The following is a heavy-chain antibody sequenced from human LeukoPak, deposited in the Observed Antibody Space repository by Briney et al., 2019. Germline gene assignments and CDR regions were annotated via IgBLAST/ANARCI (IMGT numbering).Heavy chain of an antibody. D-gene: IGHD2-21*02. CDR3: AAAYCGGDCPFDY. V-gene: IGHV1-58*02. CDR1: GFTFTSSA. Sequence: GASVKVSCKASGFTFTSSAMQWVRQARGQRLEWIGWIVVGSGNTNYAQKFQERVTITRDMSTSTAYMELSSLRSEDTAVYYCAAAYCGGDCPFDYWGQGTLVTVSS. CDR2: IVVGSGNT. J-gene: IGHJ4*02.